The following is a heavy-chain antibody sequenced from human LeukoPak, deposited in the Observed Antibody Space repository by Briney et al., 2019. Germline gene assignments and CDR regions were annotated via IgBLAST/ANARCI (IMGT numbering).Heavy chain of an antibody. V-gene: IGHV1-18*01. Sequence: ASVKVSCKASGYTFTSYGINWVRQAPGQGLEWMGWISAYNGNTNYAQKLQGRVTMTTDTSTSTAYMELRSLRSDDTAVYYCAREDCSGGSCYLNWFDPWGQGTLVTVSS. CDR2: ISAYNGNT. J-gene: IGHJ5*02. D-gene: IGHD2-15*01. CDR1: GYTFTSYG. CDR3: AREDCSGGSCYLNWFDP.